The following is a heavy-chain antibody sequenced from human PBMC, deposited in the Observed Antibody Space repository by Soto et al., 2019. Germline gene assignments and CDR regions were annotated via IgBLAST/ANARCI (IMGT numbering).Heavy chain of an antibody. Sequence: LRLSCAASGFTFNNYGMHWVRQAPGKGREWVALIWYDGSNEYYADSVKGRFTISRVNSKKTLYLQMNSLRPEDTAVYYCARDWSNFFDNNGYPDHFDYRGQGALDSAS. CDR1: GFTFNNYG. V-gene: IGHV3-33*01. D-gene: IGHD3-22*01. CDR2: IWYDGSNE. CDR3: ARDWSNFFDNNGYPDHFDY. J-gene: IGHJ4*02.